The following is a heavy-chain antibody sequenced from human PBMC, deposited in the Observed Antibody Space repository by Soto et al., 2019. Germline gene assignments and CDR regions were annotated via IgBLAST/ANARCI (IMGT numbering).Heavy chain of an antibody. V-gene: IGHV4-30-2*01. CDR1: GGSISSGGYS. Sequence: SETLSLTCAVSGGSISSGGYSWSWIRQPPGKGLECIGYIDHSGSTYYNPSLKSRVTISVDRSKNQFSLKLSSVTAADTAIYYCGRGGDTSGYYYYIDYWGQGTLVTSPQ. CDR3: GRGGDTSGYYYYIDY. D-gene: IGHD3-22*01. J-gene: IGHJ4*02. CDR2: IDHSGST.